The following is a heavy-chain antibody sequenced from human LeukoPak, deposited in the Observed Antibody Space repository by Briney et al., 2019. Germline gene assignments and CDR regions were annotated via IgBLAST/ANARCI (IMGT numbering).Heavy chain of an antibody. J-gene: IGHJ5*02. CDR3: ARDFSIRYSSGWYDWFDP. CDR1: GYTFTGYY. D-gene: IGHD6-19*01. V-gene: IGHV1-2*02. CDR2: INPNSGGT. Sequence: ASVKVSCKASGYTFTGYYMHWVRQAPGQGLEWMGWINPNSGGTNYAQKFQGRVTMTRDTSISTAYMELSRLRSDDTAVYYCARDFSIRYSSGWYDWFDPWGQGTLVTVSS.